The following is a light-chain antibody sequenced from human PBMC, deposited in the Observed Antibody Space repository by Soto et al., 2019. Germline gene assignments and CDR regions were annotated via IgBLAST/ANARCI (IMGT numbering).Light chain of an antibody. CDR2: TTN. J-gene: IGLJ1*01. Sequence: QSVLTQPHSASGTPGQRDTISCSGSRSNIGTSSVHWFQQLPGTAPKLLISTTNQRPSGVPERFSGSKSCTSASLAISGLQSEDEADYYCAAWDDSLNGHVFGTGTKVTVL. CDR1: RSNIGTSS. V-gene: IGLV1-44*01. CDR3: AAWDDSLNGHV.